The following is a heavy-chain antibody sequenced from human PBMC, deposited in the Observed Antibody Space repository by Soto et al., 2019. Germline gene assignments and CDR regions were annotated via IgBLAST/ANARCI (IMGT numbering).Heavy chain of an antibody. Sequence: GGSLRLSCAASGFTFSSYTMNWVRQAPGQGLEWVSYISSSSSTIYYADSVKGRFTISRDNAKNSLYLQMNSLGAEDTAVYYCARAWSGYYKDYWGQGTLVTVSS. CDR3: ARAWSGYYKDY. CDR2: ISSSSSTI. V-gene: IGHV3-48*01. CDR1: GFTFSSYT. D-gene: IGHD3-3*01. J-gene: IGHJ4*02.